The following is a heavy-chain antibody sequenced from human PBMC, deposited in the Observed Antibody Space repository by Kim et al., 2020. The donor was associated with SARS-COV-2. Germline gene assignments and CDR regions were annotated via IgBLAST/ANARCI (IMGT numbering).Heavy chain of an antibody. CDR2: RNT. V-gene: IGHV3-74*01. D-gene: IGHD3-10*01. J-gene: IGHJ4*02. Sequence: RNTTYAESVKGRFTISRDNGKYTVYMKINSLRAEDTAVYYCARDNHYMFDYWGQGTMVTVSS. CDR3: ARDNHYMFDY.